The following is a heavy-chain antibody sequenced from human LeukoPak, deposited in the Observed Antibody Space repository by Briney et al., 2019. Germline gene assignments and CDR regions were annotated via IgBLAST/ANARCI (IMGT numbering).Heavy chain of an antibody. V-gene: IGHV4-4*07. CDR3: ARTVVTLDWYFDL. CDR1: GGSISSYS. Sequence: PSETLSLTCSVSGGSISSYSWNWIRQPAGKGPEWIGRFYTSGTTNYNPSLKSRVTMSIDTSKNQDSLKMRSVTAADTAVYYCARTVVTLDWYFDLWGRGTLVSVSS. J-gene: IGHJ2*01. D-gene: IGHD4-23*01. CDR2: FYTSGTT.